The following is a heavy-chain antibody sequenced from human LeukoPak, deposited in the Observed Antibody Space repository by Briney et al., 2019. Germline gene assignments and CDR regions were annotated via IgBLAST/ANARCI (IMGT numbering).Heavy chain of an antibody. CDR1: GYTFTSYG. D-gene: IGHD1-14*01. CDR3: ARDNRGYFDY. J-gene: IGHJ4*02. CDR2: ISAYNGNT. V-gene: IGHV1-18*01. Sequence: GASVNVSCKASGYTFTSYGISWVRQAPGPGLEWMGWISAYNGNTNYAQKLQGRGTMTTDTSTSTAYMELRSLRSDDTAVYYCARDNRGYFDYWGQGTLVTVSS.